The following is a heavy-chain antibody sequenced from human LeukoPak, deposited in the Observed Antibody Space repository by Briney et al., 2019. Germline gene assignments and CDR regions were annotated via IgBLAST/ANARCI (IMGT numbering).Heavy chain of an antibody. CDR3: ARVTDSPYNWNYGGIIDY. J-gene: IGHJ4*02. Sequence: GSLRLSCAASGFTVSSNYLSWVRQPPGKGLEWIGEINHSGSTNYNPSLKSRVTISVDTSKNQFFLKLSSVTAADTAVYYCARVTDSPYNWNYGGIIDYWGQGTLVTVSS. D-gene: IGHD1-7*01. CDR1: GFTVSSNY. V-gene: IGHV4-34*01. CDR2: INHSGST.